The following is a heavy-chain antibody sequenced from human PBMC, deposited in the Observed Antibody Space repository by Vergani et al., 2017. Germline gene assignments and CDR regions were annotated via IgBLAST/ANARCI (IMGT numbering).Heavy chain of an antibody. CDR2: IDWDNTK. V-gene: IGHV2-70*04. Sequence: QVTLKESGPALVKPPQTLTLTCSLSGFSLSRGGMRVSWIRQPPGKALEWLARIDWDNTKVYSTSLKSRLFISNDISKNEVVLTMTNMDPVATATYYWGRTSCGILSCHAKSCWLDSWGERSLVTVSS. J-gene: IGHJ5*01. D-gene: IGHD2/OR15-2a*01. CDR1: GFSLSRGGMR. CDR3: GRTSCGILSCHAKSCWLDS.